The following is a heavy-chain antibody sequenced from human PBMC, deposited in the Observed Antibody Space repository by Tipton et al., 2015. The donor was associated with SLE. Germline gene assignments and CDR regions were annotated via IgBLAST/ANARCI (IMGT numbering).Heavy chain of an antibody. CDR2: ISTYSGNT. Sequence: QSGAEVKKPGASVKVSCKVFGYSFTRYGVSWVRQDPGQGLQWMGWISTYSGNTNYAQKFRGRVTLTADTSTSTVSMELQSLRSDDTAVYYCARLYYGSGLPYFDFWGQGTLVTVSS. CDR1: GYSFTRYG. D-gene: IGHD3-10*01. V-gene: IGHV1-18*01. CDR3: ARLYYGSGLPYFDF. J-gene: IGHJ4*02.